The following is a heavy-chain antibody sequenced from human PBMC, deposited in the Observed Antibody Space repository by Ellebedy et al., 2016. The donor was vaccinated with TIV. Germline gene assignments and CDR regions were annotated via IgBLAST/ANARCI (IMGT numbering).Heavy chain of an antibody. V-gene: IGHV3-74*01. D-gene: IGHD6-25*01. CDR3: ARGRERLGYYGMDV. Sequence: PGGSLRLSCAASGFTFSTYWMHWVRQAPGKGLVWVSRINSDGSNSNYADSVKGRFTISRDNAKNTLYLQMNSLRDEDTAVYYCARGRERLGYYGMDVWGQGTTVTVSS. CDR1: GFTFSTYW. J-gene: IGHJ6*02. CDR2: INSDGSNS.